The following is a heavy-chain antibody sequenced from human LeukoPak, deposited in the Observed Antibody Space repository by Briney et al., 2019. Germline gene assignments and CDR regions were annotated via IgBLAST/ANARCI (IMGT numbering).Heavy chain of an antibody. CDR1: GGSISSNSYY. V-gene: IGHV4-39*07. CDR2: ISYSGST. J-gene: IGHJ4*02. D-gene: IGHD6-13*01. Sequence: SETLSLTCAVSGGSISSNSYYWGWIRQPPGKGLEWIGSISYSGSTYYNPSLKSRVTISVDTSKNQFSLKLSSVTAADTAVYYCARDVTAAFDYWGQGTLVTVSS. CDR3: ARDVTAAFDY.